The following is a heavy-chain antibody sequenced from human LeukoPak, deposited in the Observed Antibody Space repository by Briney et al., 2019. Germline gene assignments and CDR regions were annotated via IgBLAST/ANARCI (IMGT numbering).Heavy chain of an antibody. CDR1: GYTFTSYY. CDR2: ISPSGGST. Sequence: GASVKVSCKASGYTFTSYYMHWVRQAPGQGLEWMGLISPSGGSTSYAQKFQGRVTMTRDTSTSAVYMELSSLRSEDTAVYYCAGVTRGALGYWGQGTLVTVSS. V-gene: IGHV1-46*01. D-gene: IGHD3-10*01. J-gene: IGHJ4*02. CDR3: AGVTRGALGY.